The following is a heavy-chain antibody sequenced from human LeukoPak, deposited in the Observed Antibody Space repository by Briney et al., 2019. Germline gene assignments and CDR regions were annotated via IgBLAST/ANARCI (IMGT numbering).Heavy chain of an antibody. CDR2: ISGRGGST. CDR3: AKDMVGNSYGPFDY. Sequence: GGSLRLSCAASRFTYCSYAMGWVRQAPGKGLEWVSAISGRGGSTYYADSVKGRFIISRNNSKNTLYLQRNSLRAEDTPVQYCAKDMVGNSYGPFDYCGQGALVTVSS. V-gene: IGHV3-23*01. J-gene: IGHJ4*02. D-gene: IGHD5-18*01. CDR1: RFTYCSYA.